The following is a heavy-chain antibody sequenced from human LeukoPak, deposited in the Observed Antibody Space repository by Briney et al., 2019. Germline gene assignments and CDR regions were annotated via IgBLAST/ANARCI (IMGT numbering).Heavy chain of an antibody. V-gene: IGHV1-18*01. CDR3: ARSSIIAAAGPYYFDY. CDR2: ISAYNGNT. D-gene: IGHD6-13*01. J-gene: IGHJ4*02. Sequence: ASVKVSCKASGYTFTSYGISWVRQAPGQGLEWMGWISAYNGNTNYAQKLQGRVTMTTDTSTSTAYMELRSLRSDDTAVYYCARSSIIAAAGPYYFDYWGQGTLVTVSS. CDR1: GYTFTSYG.